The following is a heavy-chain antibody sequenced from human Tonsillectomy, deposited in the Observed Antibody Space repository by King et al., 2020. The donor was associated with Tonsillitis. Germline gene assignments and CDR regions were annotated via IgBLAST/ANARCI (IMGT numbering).Heavy chain of an antibody. V-gene: IGHV3-30*18. Sequence: VQLVESGGGVVQPGRSLRLSCAASGFTFSHLGMHWVRQAPGKGLEWVAVISHDGSQKYYADYVKGRFTISRDNSKTTLYLQMSSLRTDDTAVYYCAKDTRALLGFCTSSSCSLDHWGQGTLVTVSS. CDR1: GFTFSHLG. J-gene: IGHJ4*02. CDR3: AKDTRALLGFCTSSSCSLDH. D-gene: IGHD2-2*01. CDR2: ISHDGSQK.